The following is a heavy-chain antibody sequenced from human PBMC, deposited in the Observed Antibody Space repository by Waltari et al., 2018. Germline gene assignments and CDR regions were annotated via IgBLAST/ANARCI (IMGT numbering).Heavy chain of an antibody. V-gene: IGHV4-31*03. CDR1: GGPIRRGCYY. CDR2: IYYSGST. D-gene: IGHD6-13*01. Sequence: QVQLQESGPGLVKPSQTLSLTCPVPGGPIRRGCYYWSWTRQPPGKGLEWIGYIYYSGSTYYNPSLKSRVTISVDTSKNQFSLKLSSVTAADTAVYYCASTIAAAGRVHFVDYWGQGTLVTVSS. CDR3: ASTIAAAGRVHFVDY. J-gene: IGHJ4*02.